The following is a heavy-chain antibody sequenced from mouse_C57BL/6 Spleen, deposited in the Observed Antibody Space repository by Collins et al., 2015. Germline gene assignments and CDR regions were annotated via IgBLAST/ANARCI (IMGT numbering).Heavy chain of an antibody. CDR1: GYTFTNYG. V-gene: IGHV9-3-1*01. CDR2: INTYTGEP. Sequence: QIQLVQSGPELKKPGETVKISCKASGYTFTNYGMNWVKQAPGKGLKWMGWINTYTGEPTYADDFKGRFAFSLETSASTAYLQINNLKNEDTATYFCARSGDGYYPRAMDYWGQGTSVTVSS. D-gene: IGHD2-3*01. J-gene: IGHJ4*01. CDR3: ARSGDGYYPRAMDY.